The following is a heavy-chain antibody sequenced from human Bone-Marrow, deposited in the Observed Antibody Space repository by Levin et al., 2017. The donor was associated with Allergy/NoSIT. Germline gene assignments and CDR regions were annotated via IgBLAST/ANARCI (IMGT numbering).Heavy chain of an antibody. V-gene: IGHV3-53*01. J-gene: IGHJ4*02. Sequence: GESLKISCAASGFTVSSNYMSWVRQAPGKGLEWVSVIYSGGSTYYADSVKGRFTISRDNSKNTLYLQMNSLRAEDTAVYYCAREASGSYWNDYWGQGTLVTVSS. CDR2: IYSGGST. D-gene: IGHD1-26*01. CDR1: GFTVSSNY. CDR3: AREASGSYWNDY.